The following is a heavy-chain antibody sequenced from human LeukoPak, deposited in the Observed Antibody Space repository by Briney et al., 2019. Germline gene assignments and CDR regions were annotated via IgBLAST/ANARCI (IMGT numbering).Heavy chain of an antibody. D-gene: IGHD4-17*01. CDR1: GFTFSSYG. CDR2: ISGSGGST. V-gene: IGHV3-23*01. Sequence: PGGSLRLSCAASGFTFSSYGMSWVRQAPGKGLEWVSAISGSGGSTYYADSVKGRFTIYRDNSKNTLYLQMNSLRAEDTAVYYCAKGRGYGDYLSNYYYYMDVWGKGTTVTISS. CDR3: AKGRGYGDYLSNYYYYMDV. J-gene: IGHJ6*03.